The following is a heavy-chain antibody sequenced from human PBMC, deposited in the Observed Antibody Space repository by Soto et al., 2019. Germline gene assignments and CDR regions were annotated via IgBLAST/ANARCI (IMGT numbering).Heavy chain of an antibody. V-gene: IGHV3-33*01. CDR3: ARDRPEWELLSFAFDI. J-gene: IGHJ3*02. CDR2: IWYDGSNK. CDR1: GFTFSSYG. Sequence: GGSLRLSCAASGFTFSSYGMHWVRQAPGKGLEWVAVIWYDGSNKYYADSVKGRFTISRDNSKNTLYLQMNSLGAEDTAVYYCARDRPEWELLSFAFDIWGQGTMVTVSS. D-gene: IGHD1-26*01.